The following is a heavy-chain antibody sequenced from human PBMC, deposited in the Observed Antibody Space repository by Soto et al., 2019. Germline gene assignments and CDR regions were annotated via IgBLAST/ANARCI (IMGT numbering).Heavy chain of an antibody. D-gene: IGHD3-10*01. CDR2: IFYSGST. Sequence: PSETLSLTCTVSGGSISSGDYYWSWIRQPPGKGLEWIGYIFYSGSTFYNPSLKSRVTISVDTSKDQFSLKLNSVTAADTAVYYCASYYGSGRRVFDYWGQGTLVTVSS. CDR3: ASYYGSGRRVFDY. J-gene: IGHJ4*02. CDR1: GGSISSGDYY. V-gene: IGHV4-30-4*01.